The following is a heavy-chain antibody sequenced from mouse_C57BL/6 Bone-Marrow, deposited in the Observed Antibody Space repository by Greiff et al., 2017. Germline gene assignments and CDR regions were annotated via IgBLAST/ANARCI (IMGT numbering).Heavy chain of an antibody. CDR3: ARESGPNYYGSGYFDY. J-gene: IGHJ2*01. Sequence: EVKVVESGGGLVKPGGSLKLSCAASGFTFSSYAMSWVRQTPEKRLEWVATISDGGSYTYYPDNVKGRFTISRDNAKNNLYLQMSHLKSEDTAMYYCARESGPNYYGSGYFDYWGQGTTLTVSS. CDR1: GFTFSSYA. D-gene: IGHD1-1*01. V-gene: IGHV5-4*01. CDR2: ISDGGSYT.